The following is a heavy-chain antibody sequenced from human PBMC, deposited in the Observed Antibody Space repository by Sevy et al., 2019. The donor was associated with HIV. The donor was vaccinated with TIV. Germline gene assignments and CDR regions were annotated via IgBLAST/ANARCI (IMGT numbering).Heavy chain of an antibody. J-gene: IGHJ6*02. D-gene: IGHD1-7*01. CDR2: TYYRSKWFS. CDR1: GDSVSSSSAA. CDR3: ARGDELNSYYYGMDV. Sequence: QSQTLSLTCAISGDSVSSSSAAWNWFRQSPSRGLEWLGRTYYRSKWFSDYEVSVKGRVTINPDTSKNQFSLHLESVTPEDTAVYFCARGDELNSYYYGMDVWGQRTTVTASS. V-gene: IGHV6-1*01.